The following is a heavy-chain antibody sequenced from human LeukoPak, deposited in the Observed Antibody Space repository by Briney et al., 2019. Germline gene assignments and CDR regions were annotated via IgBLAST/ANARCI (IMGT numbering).Heavy chain of an antibody. J-gene: IGHJ4*02. CDR3: ANRCPPHRSSTSCYPYYFDH. V-gene: IGHV3-23*01. D-gene: IGHD2-2*01. CDR1: GFTFSNSA. CDR2: LSGSGITT. Sequence: GSLRLSCAASGFTFSNSAMNWVRQAPGKGLEWVSTLSGSGITTYYADSVKGRFTISRDNSKNTLYLQMNSLRAEDTAVYYCANRCPPHRSSTSCYPYYFDHWAQGTLVTVSS.